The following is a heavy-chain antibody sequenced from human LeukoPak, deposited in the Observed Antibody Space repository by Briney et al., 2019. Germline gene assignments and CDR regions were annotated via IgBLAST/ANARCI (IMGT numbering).Heavy chain of an antibody. V-gene: IGHV3-7*01. D-gene: IGHD6-19*01. CDR1: GFTFSSYW. J-gene: IGHJ4*02. Sequence: LRGGSLRLSCAASGFTFSSYWMSWVRQAPGKGLEWVANIKQDGSEKYYVDSVKGRFTISRDNAKNSLYLQMNSLRAEDTAVYYCARIKVRQWLAYYFDYWGQGTLVTVSS. CDR2: IKQDGSEK. CDR3: ARIKVRQWLAYYFDY.